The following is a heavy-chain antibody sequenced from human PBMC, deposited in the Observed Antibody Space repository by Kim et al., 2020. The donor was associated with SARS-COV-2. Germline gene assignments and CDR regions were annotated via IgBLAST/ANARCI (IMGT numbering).Heavy chain of an antibody. D-gene: IGHD3-22*01. J-gene: IGHJ4*02. V-gene: IGHV1-18*01. CDR1: GYTFTSYG. Sequence: ASVKVSCKASGYTFTSYGISWVRHAPGQGLEWMGWISAYNGNTNYAQKLQGRVTMTTDTSTRTAYMALRSLRTGDTAVYYCARPYDSSGSAFDYWGQGTLDTVSS. CDR3: ARPYDSSGSAFDY. CDR2: ISAYNGNT.